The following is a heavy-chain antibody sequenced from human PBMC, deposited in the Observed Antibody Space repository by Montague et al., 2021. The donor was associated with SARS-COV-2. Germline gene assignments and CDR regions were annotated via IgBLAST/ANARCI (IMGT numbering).Heavy chain of an antibody. D-gene: IGHD4-23*01. CDR1: GDSIMTTNW. CDR2: IYQGAST. J-gene: IGHJ4*02. CDR3: VRAGGFHNRPPV. Sequence: SETLSLTCAVSGDSIMTTNWWSWVRQPPGKVLEWIGEIYQGASTNYNSSLKSRVTMSVDRSKNHVPLVLYSVTAADTALYYCVRAGGFHNRPPVWGQGALVIVSS. V-gene: IGHV4-4*02.